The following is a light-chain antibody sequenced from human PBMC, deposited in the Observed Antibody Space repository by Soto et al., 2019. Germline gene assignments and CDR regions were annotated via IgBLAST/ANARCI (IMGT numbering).Light chain of an antibody. V-gene: IGLV2-8*01. Sequence: QSVLTQPPSASGSPGQSVTISCTGTSSDDGGYKYVSWNQQHPGKAPKLLIYEVSKRPSGVPDRFSGSKSGNPASLTVSGLQAEDEADYYCSSYAGSSSYVFGTGTKVTVL. CDR1: SSDDGGYKY. CDR2: EVS. CDR3: SSYAGSSSYV. J-gene: IGLJ1*01.